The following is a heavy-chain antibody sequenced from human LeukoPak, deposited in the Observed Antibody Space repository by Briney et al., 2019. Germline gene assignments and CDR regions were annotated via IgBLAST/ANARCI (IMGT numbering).Heavy chain of an antibody. D-gene: IGHD3-3*01. V-gene: IGHV3-15*05. CDR2: IKGRADGGTT. J-gene: IGHJ4*02. CDR1: GFSVINAW. CDR3: LIFPGR. Sequence: PGGSLRLSCAASGFSVINAWMSWVRQAPGQGLEWVGRIKGRADGGTTGYAAPVEGRFSISRDDLENTLYLQMNSLQIDDTALYYCLIFPGRWGQGTLVTVSS.